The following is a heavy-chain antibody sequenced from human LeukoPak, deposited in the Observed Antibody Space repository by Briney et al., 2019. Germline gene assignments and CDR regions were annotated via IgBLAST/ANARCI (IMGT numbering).Heavy chain of an antibody. CDR1: GDSVSSNSAA. CDR2: TYYTSKWYS. D-gene: IGHD1-1*01. CDR3: ARVNAGVFDY. Sequence: SQTLSLTCAISGDSVSSNSAALNWIRQSPSRGLEWLGRTYYTSKWYSEYALSVKGRITVNPDTSKNQFSLQLSSVTPEDTAVYYCARVNAGVFDYWGQGTLVTVSS. J-gene: IGHJ4*02. V-gene: IGHV6-1*01.